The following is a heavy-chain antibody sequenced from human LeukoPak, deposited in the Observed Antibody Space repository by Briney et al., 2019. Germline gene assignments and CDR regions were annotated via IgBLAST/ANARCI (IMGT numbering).Heavy chain of an antibody. CDR2: IFYTGST. Sequence: TSSETLSLTCTVSGGSISNYYWSWIRQPPGKGPEWIGYIFYTGSTAYNSSLESRVTISVDSSKNQVSLRLNSVTAGDTAVYYCAGVMKVRGITFFGMDVWGQGTTVTVSS. CDR3: AGVMKVRGITFFGMDV. J-gene: IGHJ6*02. CDR1: GGSISNYY. V-gene: IGHV4-59*01. D-gene: IGHD3-10*01.